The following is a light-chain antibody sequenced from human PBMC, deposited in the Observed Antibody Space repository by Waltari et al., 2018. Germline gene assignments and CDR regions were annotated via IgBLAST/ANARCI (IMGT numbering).Light chain of an antibody. Sequence: QSALTQPASVSGSPGQSITISCTGTNTDVGSHDLVSWYQQHPGKAPKLIIYDVNKRPSGVPNRSSGSKSGNTASLTMSGLQAEDEADYYCCSFAHRSTYVFGTGTKVTVL. CDR1: NTDVGSHDL. V-gene: IGLV2-23*02. J-gene: IGLJ1*01. CDR2: DVN. CDR3: CSFAHRSTYV.